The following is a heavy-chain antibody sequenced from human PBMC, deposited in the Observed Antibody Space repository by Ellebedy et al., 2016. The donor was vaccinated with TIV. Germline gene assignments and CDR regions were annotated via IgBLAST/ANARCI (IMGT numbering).Heavy chain of an antibody. J-gene: IGHJ4*02. D-gene: IGHD6-19*01. CDR1: GGSISSSSYY. V-gene: IGHV4-39*07. Sequence: MPSETLSLTCTVSGGSISSSSYYWGWIRQPPGKGLEWIGSIYYSGSTYYNPSLKSRVTISVDTSKNQFSLKLSSVTAADTAVYYCARCGRSFNGWSLYYWGQGTLVTVSS. CDR3: ARCGRSFNGWSLYY. CDR2: IYYSGST.